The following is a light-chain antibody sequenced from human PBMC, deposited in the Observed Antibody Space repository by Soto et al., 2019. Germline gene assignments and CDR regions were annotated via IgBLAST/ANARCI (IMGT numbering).Light chain of an antibody. V-gene: IGLV2-8*01. J-gene: IGLJ2*01. Sequence: QSALTQPPSASGSPGESVTISCTGTSSDVGGYNDVSWYQQHPGKAPKLMIHEVTKRPSGVPDRFSGSKSGNTASLTVSGLEAEDEADYYCSSYAGSNNLVFGGGTKLTVL. CDR2: EVT. CDR3: SSYAGSNNLV. CDR1: SSDVGGYND.